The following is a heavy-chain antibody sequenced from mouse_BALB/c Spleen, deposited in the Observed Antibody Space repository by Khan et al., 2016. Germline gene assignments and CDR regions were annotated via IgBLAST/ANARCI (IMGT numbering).Heavy chain of an antibody. D-gene: IGHD2-1*01. J-gene: IGHJ3*01. CDR3: ARGGYGNYSFAY. CDR1: GYTFTSYT. Sequence: QVQLQQSGAELARPGASVKMSCKASGYTFTSYTMHWVKQRPGQGLEWIGYINPSSGYTNYNQKFKDKATLTADKSSSTAYMQLSSLTSEDSAVXYCARGGYGNYSFAYWGQGTLVTVSA. CDR2: INPSSGYT. V-gene: IGHV1-4*01.